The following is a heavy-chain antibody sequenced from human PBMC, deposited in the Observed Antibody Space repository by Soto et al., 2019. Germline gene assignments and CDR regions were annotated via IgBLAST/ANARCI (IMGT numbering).Heavy chain of an antibody. CDR1: GFTFSSYG. D-gene: IGHD1-1*01. CDR2: ISYDGSNK. Sequence: QVQLVESGGGVVQPGRSLRLSCAASGFTFSSYGMHWVRQAPGKGLEWVAVISYDGSNKYYADSVKGRFTISRDNSKNTLYLQMNSLRAEDTAVYYCAKDRVWNDGGGLDYWGQGTLVTVSS. V-gene: IGHV3-30*18. J-gene: IGHJ4*02. CDR3: AKDRVWNDGGGLDY.